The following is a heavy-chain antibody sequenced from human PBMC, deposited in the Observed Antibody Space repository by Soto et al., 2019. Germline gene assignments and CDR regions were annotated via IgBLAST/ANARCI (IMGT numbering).Heavy chain of an antibody. J-gene: IGHJ4*02. D-gene: IGHD4-17*01. V-gene: IGHV1-18*01. CDR3: ARGVYYGTRDQNGLDY. CDR2: ISAYNGNT. Sequence: ASVKVSCKASGYTFTSYGISWVRQAPGQGLEWMGWISAYNGNTNYAQKLQGRVTMTTDTPTSTAYMELRSLRSDDTAVYYCARGVYYGTRDQNGLDYWGQGTLVTVSS. CDR1: GYTFTSYG.